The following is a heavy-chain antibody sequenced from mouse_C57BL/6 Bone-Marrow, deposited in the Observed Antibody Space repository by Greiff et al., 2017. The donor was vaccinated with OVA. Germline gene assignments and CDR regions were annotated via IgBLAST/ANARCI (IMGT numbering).Heavy chain of an antibody. D-gene: IGHD1-1*01. CDR3: TSLITTVVAPSY. CDR2: IDPENGDT. V-gene: IGHV14-4*01. J-gene: IGHJ3*01. Sequence: VQLQQSGAELVRPGASVKLSCTASGFTIKDDYMPWVKQRPEQGLEWIGWIDPENGDTDSASKFQGKATITADTSSNTAYLQLSSLTSADTAVYYCTSLITTVVAPSYWGQGTLVTVSA. CDR1: GFTIKDDY.